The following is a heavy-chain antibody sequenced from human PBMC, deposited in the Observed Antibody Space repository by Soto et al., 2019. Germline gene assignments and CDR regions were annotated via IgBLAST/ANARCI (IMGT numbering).Heavy chain of an antibody. CDR2: INPSCGST. J-gene: IGHJ6*02. Sequence: GASVKVSCKASGYTFTSYYMHWVRQAPGQGLEWMGVINPSCGSTSYAQKFQGRVTMTRDTSKSTVYMELSSLRSEDTAVYYCARRYDFWNGWGEYYYGMAVWGQGTTVTLSS. V-gene: IGHV1-46*01. CDR3: ARRYDFWNGWGEYYYGMAV. CDR1: GYTFTSYY. D-gene: IGHD3-3*01.